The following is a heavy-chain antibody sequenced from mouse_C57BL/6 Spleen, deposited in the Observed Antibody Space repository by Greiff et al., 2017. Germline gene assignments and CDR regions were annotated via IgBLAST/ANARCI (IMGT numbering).Heavy chain of an antibody. J-gene: IGHJ1*03. CDR1: GYAFSSYW. D-gene: IGHD1-1*01. Sequence: VQLQQSGAELVKPGASVKISCKASGYAFSSYWMNWVKQRPGKGLEWLGQIYPGDGDTNYNGKFKGKATLTADKSSSTAYMQLSSLTSEDSAVYFCAITTPPAGYCDVWGTGTTVTVSS. CDR3: AITTPPAGYCDV. CDR2: IYPGDGDT. V-gene: IGHV1-80*01.